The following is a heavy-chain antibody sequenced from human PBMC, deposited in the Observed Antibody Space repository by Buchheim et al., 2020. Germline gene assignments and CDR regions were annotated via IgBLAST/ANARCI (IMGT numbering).Heavy chain of an antibody. Sequence: QVRLVQSGGGLVKPGGSLRLSCAVSGFTFTDHYMAWIRQAPGKGLECVAYISSTGTTVYYADSVKGRFPISRDSAENSLNLQMNALTAEDTAVYYCARESDPYCGGDCYYYDFWGQGTL. CDR2: ISSTGTTV. D-gene: IGHD2-21*02. V-gene: IGHV3-11*01. CDR3: ARESDPYCGGDCYYYDF. CDR1: GFTFTDHY. J-gene: IGHJ4*02.